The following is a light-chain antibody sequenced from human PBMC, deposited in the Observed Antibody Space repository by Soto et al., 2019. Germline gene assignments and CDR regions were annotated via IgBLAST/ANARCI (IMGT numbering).Light chain of an antibody. Sequence: DIQMTQSPPSLSASVGDRVTISCRASQSIGTYLIWYQQKPGKAPNLLIYAASSLHSGVPSRFSGSGSGTDFTLNISSLQPEDFAVYYCQQYGSSGTFGQGTKVDIK. CDR3: QQYGSSGT. V-gene: IGKV1-39*01. CDR1: QSIGTY. CDR2: AAS. J-gene: IGKJ1*01.